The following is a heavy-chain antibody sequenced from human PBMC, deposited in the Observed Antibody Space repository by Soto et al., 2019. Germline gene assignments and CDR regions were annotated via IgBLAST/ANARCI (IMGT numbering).Heavy chain of an antibody. CDR2: IIPIFGTA. CDR3: ARGEDRFLEWLPNYYYGMDV. D-gene: IGHD3-3*01. J-gene: IGHJ6*02. Sequence: QVQLVQSGAEVKKPGSSVKVSCKASGGTFSSYAISWVRQAPGQGLEWMGGIIPIFGTANYAQKFQGRVTIPADESTSTAYMALSSLRSEDTAVYYCARGEDRFLEWLPNYYYGMDVWGQGTTVTVSS. CDR1: GGTFSSYA. V-gene: IGHV1-69*01.